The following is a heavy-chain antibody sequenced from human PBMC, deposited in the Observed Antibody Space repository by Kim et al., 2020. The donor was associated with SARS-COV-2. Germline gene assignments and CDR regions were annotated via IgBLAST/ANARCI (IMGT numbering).Heavy chain of an antibody. J-gene: IGHJ3*02. CDR2: IYPGDSNT. CDR1: GYSFTTYW. Sequence: GESLKISCTGSGYSFTTYWIGWVHQMPGKGLEWMGIIYPGDSNTKYSPSFQGQVTISADKSINTAYLHWSSLKASDTAIYYCARQRGGDWDYAFDIWGQGTMVTVSS. CDR3: ARQRGGDWDYAFDI. V-gene: IGHV5-51*07. D-gene: IGHD2-21*02.